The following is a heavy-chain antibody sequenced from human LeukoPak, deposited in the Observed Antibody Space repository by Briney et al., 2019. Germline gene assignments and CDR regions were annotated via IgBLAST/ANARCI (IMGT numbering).Heavy chain of an antibody. Sequence: GGSLRLTCAASGFTFSSYGLHWVRQAPGKGLEGVAVIWYDGSNKYYADSVKGRFTISRDNSKNTLYLQMNSLRAEDTGVYYWARDDIVATSLDYWGQETLVPVSS. V-gene: IGHV3-33*01. D-gene: IGHD5-12*01. CDR2: IWYDGSNK. CDR3: ARDDIVATSLDY. CDR1: GFTFSSYG. J-gene: IGHJ4*02.